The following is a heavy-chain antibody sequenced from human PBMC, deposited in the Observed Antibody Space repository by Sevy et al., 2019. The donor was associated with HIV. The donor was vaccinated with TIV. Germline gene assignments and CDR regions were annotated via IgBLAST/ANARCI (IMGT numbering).Heavy chain of an antibody. CDR1: GFTFADHA. J-gene: IGHJ4*02. Sequence: GGSLRLSCAASGFTFADHAFHWVRQAPGKGLEWVAIISFDGRNKRVAESVKGRFTISRDDSKSTLYLQMTSLRPEDAAVYYCARDHCTDGACFRSGYFDYWGQGTLVTVSS. V-gene: IGHV3-30*04. CDR3: ARDHCTDGACFRSGYFDY. CDR2: ISFDGRNK. D-gene: IGHD2-8*01.